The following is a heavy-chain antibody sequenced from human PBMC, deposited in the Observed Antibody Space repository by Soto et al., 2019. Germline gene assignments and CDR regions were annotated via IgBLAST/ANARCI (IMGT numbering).Heavy chain of an antibody. D-gene: IGHD1-26*01. CDR3: VREGRLGVEGFDV. J-gene: IGHJ4*02. CDR2: FAGNFVTL. V-gene: IGHV3-23*01. CDR1: GFTFSNHL. Sequence: EVQLLESGGGLVQPGGSLTLSCAASGFTFSNHLIHWVRQAPGEGLEWVSGFAGNFVTLLYAVSVKGRFTISRDNSKNTSDLQMNNLRAEDTAIYYCVREGRLGVEGFDVWGQGRLVTVSS.